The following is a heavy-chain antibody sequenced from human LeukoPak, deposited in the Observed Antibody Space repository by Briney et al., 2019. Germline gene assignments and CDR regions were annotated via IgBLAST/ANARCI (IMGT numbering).Heavy chain of an antibody. J-gene: IGHJ4*02. CDR1: GYTFTSYG. Sequence: ASVKVSCKASGYTFTSYGISWVRQAPGQGLEWMGWISAYNGYTNYAQKLQGRVTMTTDTSTSTAYMELRSLRSDDTAVYYCARGWGYGVPRAPLLFDYWGQGTLVTVSS. V-gene: IGHV1-18*01. CDR3: ARGWGYGVPRAPLLFDY. CDR2: ISAYNGYT. D-gene: IGHD4-17*01.